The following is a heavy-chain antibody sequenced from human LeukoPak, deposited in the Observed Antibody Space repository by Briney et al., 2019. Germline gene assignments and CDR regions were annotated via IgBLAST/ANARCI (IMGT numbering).Heavy chain of an antibody. V-gene: IGHV1-24*01. D-gene: IGHD3-22*01. CDR2: FDPEDGET. CDR3: ATKFDRSYYDSNEYFQH. Sequence: ASVKVSCKVSGYTLTELSMHWMRQAPGKGLEWMGGFDPEDGETIYAQKFQGRVTMTEDTSTDTAYMELSSLRSEDTAVYYCATKFDRSYYDSNEYFQHWGQGTLVTVSS. J-gene: IGHJ1*01. CDR1: GYTLTELS.